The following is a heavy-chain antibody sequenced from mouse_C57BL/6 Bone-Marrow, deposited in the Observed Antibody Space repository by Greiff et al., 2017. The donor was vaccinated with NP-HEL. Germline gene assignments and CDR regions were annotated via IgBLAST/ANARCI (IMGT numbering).Heavy chain of an antibody. CDR3: ARAGGLEYYFDY. Sequence: QVQLKQPGAELVKPGASVKLSCKASGYTFTSYWMQWVKQRPGQGLEWIGEIDPSDSYTNYKQKFKGKATLTVDTSSSTAYMQLSSLTSEDSAVYYCARAGGLEYYFDYWGQGTTLTVSS. CDR2: IDPSDSYT. J-gene: IGHJ2*01. D-gene: IGHD1-1*02. CDR1: GYTFTSYW. V-gene: IGHV1-50*01.